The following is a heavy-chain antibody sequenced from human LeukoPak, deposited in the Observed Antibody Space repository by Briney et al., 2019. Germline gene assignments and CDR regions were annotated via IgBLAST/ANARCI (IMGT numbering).Heavy chain of an antibody. D-gene: IGHD1-26*01. Sequence: GGSLRLSCAASGFTFSSAWMSWVRQAPGKGLEWVGRIKSKTDGGTTDYAAPVKGRFTISRDDSKNTLFLQMNSLNTEDTAVYYCTTGGQIVGATHMHYWGQGTLVTVSS. CDR3: TTGGQIVGATHMHY. CDR1: GFTFSSAW. V-gene: IGHV3-15*01. J-gene: IGHJ4*02. CDR2: IKSKTDGGTT.